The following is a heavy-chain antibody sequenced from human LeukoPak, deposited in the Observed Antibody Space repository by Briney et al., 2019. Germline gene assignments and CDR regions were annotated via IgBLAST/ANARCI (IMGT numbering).Heavy chain of an antibody. J-gene: IGHJ6*04. CDR3: AKDSLGFGELTHYGMDV. CDR1: GFTFSSYG. D-gene: IGHD3-10*01. V-gene: IGHV3-30*18. CDR2: ISYDGSNK. Sequence: PGGSLRLSCAASGFTFSSYGMHWVRQAPGKGLEWVAVISYDGSNKYYADSVKGRFTISSDNSKNTLYLQMNSLRAEDTAVYYCAKDSLGFGELTHYGMDVWGKGTTVTVSS.